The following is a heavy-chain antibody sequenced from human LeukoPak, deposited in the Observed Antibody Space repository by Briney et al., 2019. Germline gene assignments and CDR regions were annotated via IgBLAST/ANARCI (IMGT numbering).Heavy chain of an antibody. D-gene: IGHD4-23*01. CDR2: IYHSGST. V-gene: IGHV4-30-2*01. Sequence: KSSETLSLTCTVSGGSISSGGYYWSWIRQPPGKGLEWIGYIYHSGSTYYNPSLKSRVTISVDRSKNQFSLKLSSVTAADTAVYYCARDYGGTFDYWGQGTLVTVSS. CDR3: ARDYGGTFDY. CDR1: GGSISSGGYY. J-gene: IGHJ4*02.